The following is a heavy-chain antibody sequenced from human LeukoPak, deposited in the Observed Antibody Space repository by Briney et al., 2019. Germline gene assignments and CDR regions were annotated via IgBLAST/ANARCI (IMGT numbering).Heavy chain of an antibody. D-gene: IGHD3-3*01. V-gene: IGHV3-20*04. CDR3: ARSGDFWSGYYDY. J-gene: IGHJ4*02. Sequence: PGGSQRLSCAASGFTLDDYGMSWVRQAPGKGVEWVSGINWNGGSTGYADSVKGRFTISRDNAKNSLYLQMNSLRAEDTALYYCARSGDFWSGYYDYWGQGTLVTVSS. CDR1: GFTLDDYG. CDR2: INWNGGST.